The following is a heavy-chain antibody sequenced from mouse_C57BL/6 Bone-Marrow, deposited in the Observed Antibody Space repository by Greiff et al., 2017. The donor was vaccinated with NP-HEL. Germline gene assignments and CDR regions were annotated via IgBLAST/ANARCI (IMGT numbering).Heavy chain of an antibody. CDR2: ISSGSSTI. D-gene: IGHD1-1*01. Sequence: EVMLVESGGGLVKPGGSLKLSCAASGFTFSDYGMHWVRQAPEKGLEWVAYISSGSSTIYSADTVKGRFTISRDNAKNTLFLQMTSLRSEDTAMYYCARNHYYGSSLDYWGQGTTLTVSS. J-gene: IGHJ2*01. CDR1: GFTFSDYG. V-gene: IGHV5-17*01. CDR3: ARNHYYGSSLDY.